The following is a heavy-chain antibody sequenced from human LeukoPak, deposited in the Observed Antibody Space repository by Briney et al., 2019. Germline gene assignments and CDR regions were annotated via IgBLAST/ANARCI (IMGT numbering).Heavy chain of an antibody. D-gene: IGHD3-10*01. CDR3: ARVAYYYDTATYYNPAHLDF. CDR2: VYYRGST. Sequence: PSETLSLTCTVSGGSMSNYYWTWIRQPPGKGLEWLGYVYYRGSTNYNPSLKSRVTISFDTSENQFSLKLSSVTAADTAVYYCARVAYYYDTATYYNPAHLDFWGQGALVTVSS. J-gene: IGHJ4*02. V-gene: IGHV4-59*13. CDR1: GGSMSNYY.